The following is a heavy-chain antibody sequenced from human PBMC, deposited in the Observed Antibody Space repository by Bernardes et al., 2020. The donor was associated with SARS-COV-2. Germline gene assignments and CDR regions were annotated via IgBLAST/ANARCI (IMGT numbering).Heavy chain of an antibody. CDR1: GGSVSSGNFY. D-gene: IGHD3-16*01. Sequence: SETLSLTCSVSGGSVSSGNFYWSWIRQSPGKGLEWIGYFSYNGYINYNPSLKSRVTISLDTSKNAMSLSLTYVSAADTAVYYCTRGGRITTFGGGVVMDVWGQGTTVSVSS. J-gene: IGHJ6*02. V-gene: IGHV4-61*01. CDR3: TRGGRITTFGGGVVMDV. CDR2: FSYNGYI.